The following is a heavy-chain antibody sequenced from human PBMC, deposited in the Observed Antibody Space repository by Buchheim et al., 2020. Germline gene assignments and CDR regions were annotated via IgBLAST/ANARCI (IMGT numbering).Heavy chain of an antibody. D-gene: IGHD6-13*01. CDR2: IIPILGIA. CDR1: GGTFSSYT. V-gene: IGHV1-69*02. J-gene: IGHJ6*02. CDR3: AGAEGIAAAGSEYGMDV. Sequence: QVQLVQSGAEVKKPGSSVKVSCKASGGTFSSYTISWVRQAPGQGLEWMGRIIPILGIANYAQKFQGRVTITADKSTSTAYMELSSLRSEDTAVYYCAGAEGIAAAGSEYGMDVWGQGTT.